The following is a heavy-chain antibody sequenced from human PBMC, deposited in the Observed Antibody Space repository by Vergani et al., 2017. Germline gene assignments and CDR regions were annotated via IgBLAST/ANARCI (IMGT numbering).Heavy chain of an antibody. CDR3: AGYHLAGVVVAAAPGGYYGMDV. D-gene: IGHD2-15*01. Sequence: VQLVQSGAEVKKPGESLRLSCKGSGGTFSSYAISWVRQAPGQGIEWMGRIIPIFGTANYAQKFQGRVTITADESTSTAYMELGSLRSEDTAVYYCAGYHLAGVVVAAAPGGYYGMDVWGQGTTVTVSS. J-gene: IGHJ6*02. CDR1: GGTFSSYA. V-gene: IGHV1-69*18. CDR2: IIPIFGTA.